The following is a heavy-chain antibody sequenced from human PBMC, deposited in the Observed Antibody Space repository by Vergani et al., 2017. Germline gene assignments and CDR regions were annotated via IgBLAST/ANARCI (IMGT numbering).Heavy chain of an antibody. CDR1: GFTFSSYG. V-gene: IGHV3-30*03. J-gene: IGHJ4*02. CDR2: ISYDGSNK. CDR3: ARERHVWMATTGFDY. Sequence: QVQLVESGGGVVQPGRSLRLSCAASGFTFSSYGMHWVRQAPGKGLEWVAVISYDGSNKYYADSVKGRFTISRDNSKNTLYLQMNSLRAEDTAVYYCARERHVWMATTGFDYWGQGTLVTVSS. D-gene: IGHD5-12*01.